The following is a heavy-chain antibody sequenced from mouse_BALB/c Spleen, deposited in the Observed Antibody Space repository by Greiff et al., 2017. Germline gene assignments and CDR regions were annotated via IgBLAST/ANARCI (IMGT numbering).Heavy chain of an antibody. D-gene: IGHD3-1*01. CDR3: ARGGSGYVAWFAY. J-gene: IGHJ3*01. Sequence: EVKLMESGPGLVKPSQSLSLTCSVTGYSITSGYYWNWIRQFPGNKLEWMGYISYDGSNNYNPSLKNRISITRDTSKNQFFLKLNSVTTEDTATYYCARGGSGYVAWFAYWGQGTLVTVSA. CDR1: GYSITSGYY. CDR2: ISYDGSN. V-gene: IGHV3-6*02.